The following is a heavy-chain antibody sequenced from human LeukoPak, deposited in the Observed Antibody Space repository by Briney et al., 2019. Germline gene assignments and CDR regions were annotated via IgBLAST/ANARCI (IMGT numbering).Heavy chain of an antibody. CDR1: GGTFSSYA. V-gene: IGHV1-18*01. J-gene: IGHJ4*02. Sequence: ASVKVSCKASGGTFSSYAISWVRQAPGQGLEWMGWISAYNGNTNYAQKLQGRVTMTTDTSTSTAYMELRSLRSDDTAVYYCARDGDYYGSGGYTFDYWGQGTLVTVSS. CDR3: ARDGDYYGSGGYTFDY. D-gene: IGHD3-10*01. CDR2: ISAYNGNT.